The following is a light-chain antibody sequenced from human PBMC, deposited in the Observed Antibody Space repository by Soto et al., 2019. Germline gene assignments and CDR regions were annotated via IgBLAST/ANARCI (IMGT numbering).Light chain of an antibody. CDR3: MQSIQSPLT. V-gene: IGKV2D-29*01. J-gene: IGKJ4*01. Sequence: DIVMTQTPLSLSVTPGQPASISCKSSQSLLHSDGKTYLYWYLQKSGQPPQLLIYEVSNRFFGVPDRFSGSGSGTDFTLKISRVEAEDVGVYYCMQSIQSPLTFGGGTKVEIK. CDR1: QSLLHSDGKTY. CDR2: EVS.